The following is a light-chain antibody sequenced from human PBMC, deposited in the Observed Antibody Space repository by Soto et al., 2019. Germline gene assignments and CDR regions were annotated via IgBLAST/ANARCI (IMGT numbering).Light chain of an antibody. Sequence: DIQMTQSPSTLSASVGDRVTITCRASQSISRLLAWYQQKPGKAPKLLIYDASSLGRGVPSRFSGSGEETEFTRTIRSLQPDDFASYYCQQYNSHSPWTFGQGTKVEIK. CDR3: QQYNSHSPWT. CDR1: QSISRL. CDR2: DAS. J-gene: IGKJ1*01. V-gene: IGKV1-5*01.